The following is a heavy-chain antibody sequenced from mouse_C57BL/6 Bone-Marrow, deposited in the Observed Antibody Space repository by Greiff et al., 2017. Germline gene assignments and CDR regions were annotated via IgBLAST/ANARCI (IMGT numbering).Heavy chain of an antibody. CDR1: GYTFTSYG. J-gene: IGHJ2*01. Sequence: QVQLQQPGAELARPGASVKLSCKASGYTFTSYGISWVKQRTGQGLEWIGEIYPRSGNTYYNEKFKGKATLTADKSSSTAYMELRSLTSEDSAVYFCARGMGYHYGSSYGYWGQGTTLTVSS. CDR2: IYPRSGNT. CDR3: ARGMGYHYGSSYGY. D-gene: IGHD1-1*01. V-gene: IGHV1-81*01.